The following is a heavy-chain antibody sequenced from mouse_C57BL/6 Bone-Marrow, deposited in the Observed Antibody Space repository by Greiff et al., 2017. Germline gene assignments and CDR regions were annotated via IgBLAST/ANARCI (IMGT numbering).Heavy chain of an antibody. V-gene: IGHV5-4*01. CDR3: ARDRLDGYLDY. CDR1: GFTFSSYA. CDR2: ISDGGSYT. J-gene: IGHJ2*01. D-gene: IGHD2-3*01. Sequence: ESGGGLVKPGGSLKLSCAASGFTFSSYAMSWVRQTPEKRLEWVATISDGGSYTYYPDNVKGRFTISRDNAKNNLYLQMSHLKSEDTAMYYCARDRLDGYLDYWGQGTTLTVSS.